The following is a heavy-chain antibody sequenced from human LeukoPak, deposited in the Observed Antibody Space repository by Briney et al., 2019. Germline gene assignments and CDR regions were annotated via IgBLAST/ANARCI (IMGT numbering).Heavy chain of an antibody. J-gene: IGHJ4*02. CDR1: GYTFTCYY. V-gene: IGHV1-2*02. CDR2: ITPNSGGT. CDR3: AAVGVVVPAAILWAFDY. D-gene: IGHD2-2*02. Sequence: ASVKVSCKASGYTFTCYYMHWVRQAPGQGLEWMGWITPNSGGTNYAQKFQGRVTMTRDTSISTAYMELSRLRSDDTAVYYCAAVGVVVPAAILWAFDYWGQGTLVTVSS.